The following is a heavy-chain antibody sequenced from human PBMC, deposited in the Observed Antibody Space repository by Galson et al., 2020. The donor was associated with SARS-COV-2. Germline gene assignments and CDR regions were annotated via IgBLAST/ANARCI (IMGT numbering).Heavy chain of an antibody. CDR3: AKSPETAFCYASSGYLPYGFET. Sequence: GESLKISCAASGFTFSHYGMNWFRQPPGKGLEWVSSISSSGSYIYYADSLKGRFTVSRDNAKNSLFLQMSSLRAEDTAVYYCAKSPETAFCYASSGYLPYGFETWGQGTMVIVSS. V-gene: IGHV3-21*01. D-gene: IGHD5-12*01. CDR1: GFTFSHYG. J-gene: IGHJ3*02. CDR2: ISSSGSYI.